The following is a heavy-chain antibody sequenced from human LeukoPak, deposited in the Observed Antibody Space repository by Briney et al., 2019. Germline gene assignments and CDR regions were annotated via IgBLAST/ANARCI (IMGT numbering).Heavy chain of an antibody. CDR3: AIEAFYNSSWYGFLQH. CDR2: ISSSGDST. J-gene: IGHJ1*01. D-gene: IGHD6-13*01. Sequence: GGSLRLSCAGSGLTFSSYAMSWVRQAPGRGLEWVSGISSSGDSTFYADSVKGRFTISRDNSKNTLYLQMNSLRAEDTAVYHCAIEAFYNSSWYGFLQHWGQGTLVTVSS. CDR1: GLTFSSYA. V-gene: IGHV3-23*01.